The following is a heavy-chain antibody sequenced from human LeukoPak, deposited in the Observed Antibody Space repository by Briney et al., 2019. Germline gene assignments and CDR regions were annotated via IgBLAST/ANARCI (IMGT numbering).Heavy chain of an antibody. CDR3: ARSGSGYLRYYFDY. J-gene: IGHJ4*02. Sequence: SETLSLTCTVSGGSISSYYWSWIRQSPERGLEWIGYIYYSGSTNYNPSLKSRVTISVDTSKNQFSLKLSSVTAADTAVYYCARSGSGYLRYYFDYWGQGTLVTVSS. D-gene: IGHD5-12*01. V-gene: IGHV4-59*12. CDR2: IYYSGST. CDR1: GGSISSYY.